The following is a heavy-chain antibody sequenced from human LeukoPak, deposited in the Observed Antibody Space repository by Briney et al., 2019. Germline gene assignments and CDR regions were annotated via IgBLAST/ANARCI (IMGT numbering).Heavy chain of an antibody. D-gene: IGHD1-20*01. CDR3: AREVTGTTLDAFGI. V-gene: IGHV1-69*05. J-gene: IGHJ3*02. Sequence: ASVKVSCKASGGTFSSYAISWVRQAPGQGLEWMGGIIPIFGTANYAQKFQGRVTITTDESTSTAYMELSSLRSEDTAVYYCAREVTGTTLDAFGIWGQGTMVTVSS. CDR1: GGTFSSYA. CDR2: IIPIFGTA.